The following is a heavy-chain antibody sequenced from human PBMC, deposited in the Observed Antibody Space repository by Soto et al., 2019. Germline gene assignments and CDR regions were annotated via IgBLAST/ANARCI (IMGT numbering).Heavy chain of an antibody. J-gene: IGHJ6*02. CDR2: IIPIFGTA. D-gene: IGHD1-1*01. CDR1: GGTFSSYA. Sequence: QVQLVQSGAEVKKPGSSVKVSCKVSGGTFSSYAISWVRQAPGQGLEGMGGIIPIFGTANYAQKFQGRVTITEDESTSTAYMELSSLRSEDTAVYYCSWNPPYYGMDVWGQGTKVTVSS. V-gene: IGHV1-69*01. CDR3: SWNPPYYGMDV.